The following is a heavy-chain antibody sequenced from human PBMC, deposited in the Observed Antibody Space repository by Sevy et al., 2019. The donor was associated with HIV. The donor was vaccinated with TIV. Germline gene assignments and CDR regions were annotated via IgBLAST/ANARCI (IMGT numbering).Heavy chain of an antibody. V-gene: IGHV3-30*18. CDR2: ISSDGSDD. Sequence: VGSLRLSCSASGFIFSSYGMHWVRQTPGKGLEWVAIISSDGSDDFYAESVRGRFTISRDNSRNTLYLQMDSLRLEDTAIYYCAKDKEDDYGDYYFDHWGQGALVTVSS. D-gene: IGHD4-17*01. J-gene: IGHJ4*02. CDR1: GFIFSSYG. CDR3: AKDKEDDYGDYYFDH.